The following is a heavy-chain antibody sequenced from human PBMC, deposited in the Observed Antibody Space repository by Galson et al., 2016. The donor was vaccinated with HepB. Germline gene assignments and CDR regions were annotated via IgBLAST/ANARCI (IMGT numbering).Heavy chain of an antibody. CDR1: GFTVSNNY. Sequence: SLRLSCAASGFTVSNNYMRWVRQAPGKGLEWVSLIYSGGSTYYADSVKGRFTISRDSSKNTLNLQMNSLRAEDTAVYYCARNRHCSGGSCYGAWGQGTLVTVS. D-gene: IGHD2-15*01. CDR2: IYSGGST. J-gene: IGHJ5*02. V-gene: IGHV3-66*01. CDR3: ARNRHCSGGSCYGA.